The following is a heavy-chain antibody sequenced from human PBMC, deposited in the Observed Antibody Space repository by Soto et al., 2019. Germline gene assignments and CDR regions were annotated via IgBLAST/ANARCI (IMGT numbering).Heavy chain of an antibody. D-gene: IGHD5-12*01. CDR2: INQDGSQK. V-gene: IGHV3-7*01. Sequence: ETLRLSCAASGYTFSTYWMNWVRQAPGKGLEWVSNINQDGSQKYYVDSLTGRFSVSRDNGKNSVYLEMNSLRAEDTAVYYCARGDSGYYVGYGFDIWGQGTMVTVSS. CDR1: GYTFSTYW. CDR3: ARGDSGYYVGYGFDI. J-gene: IGHJ3*02.